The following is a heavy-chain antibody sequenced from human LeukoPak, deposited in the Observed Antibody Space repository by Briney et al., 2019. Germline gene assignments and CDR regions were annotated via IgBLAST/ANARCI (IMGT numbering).Heavy chain of an antibody. J-gene: IGHJ4*02. CDR1: GFTFSNYA. V-gene: IGHV3-23*01. CDR2: ISVSGGST. CDR3: AKDGNYYGSGSYYPRGDY. Sequence: GGSLRLSCAASGFTFSNYAMSWVRQAPGKGLEWVSVISVSGGSTYYADSVKGRFTISRDNSKNTLYLQMNSLRAEDTAVYFCAKDGNYYGSGSYYPRGDYWGQGTLVTVSS. D-gene: IGHD3-10*01.